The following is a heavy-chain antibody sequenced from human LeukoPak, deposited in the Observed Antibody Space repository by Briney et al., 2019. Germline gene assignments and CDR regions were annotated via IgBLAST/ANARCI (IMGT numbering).Heavy chain of an antibody. V-gene: IGHV3-30*18. CDR3: AKKAAPVSAIRAGFDY. D-gene: IGHD2-21*01. J-gene: IGHJ4*02. Sequence: GGSLRLSCSASGFTFTSYGMHWVRQAPGKGLEWVADISYDGITNYYADSVKGRFTVSRDNSESTLYLQMNSLRADDTAVYYCAKKAAPVSAIRAGFDYWGQGTLVTVSS. CDR2: ISYDGITN. CDR1: GFTFTSYG.